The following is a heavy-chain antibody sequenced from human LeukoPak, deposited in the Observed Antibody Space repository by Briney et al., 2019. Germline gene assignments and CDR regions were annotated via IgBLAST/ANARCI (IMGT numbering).Heavy chain of an antibody. CDR3: TRDLTYYDSSGKGDY. J-gene: IGHJ4*02. V-gene: IGHV4-39*07. CDR2: IYYSGST. D-gene: IGHD3-22*01. CDR1: GGSISSSSYY. Sequence: SETLSLTCTVSGGSISSSSYYWGWIRQPPGKGLEWIGSIYYSGSTYYNPSLKSRVTISVDTSKNQFSLKLSSVTAADTAVYYCTRDLTYYDSSGKGDYWGQGTLVTVSS.